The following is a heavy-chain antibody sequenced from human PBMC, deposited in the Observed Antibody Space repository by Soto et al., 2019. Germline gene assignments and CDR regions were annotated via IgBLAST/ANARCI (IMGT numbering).Heavy chain of an antibody. CDR1: GGSISSGGYS. CDR2: IYHSGRT. CDR3: ARLVVAAKAFDY. D-gene: IGHD2-15*01. J-gene: IGHJ4*02. V-gene: IGHV4-30-2*01. Sequence: QLQLQESGSGLVKPSQTLSLTCAVSGGSISSGGYSWSWIRQPPGKGLEWIGYIYHSGRTYYNPSLESRVTIPVERSKNQFSLKLGTVAAADTAVYYCARLVVAAKAFDYWGQGTLVTVSS.